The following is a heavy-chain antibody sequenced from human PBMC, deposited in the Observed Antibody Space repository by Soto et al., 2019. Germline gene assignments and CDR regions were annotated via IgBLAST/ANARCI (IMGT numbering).Heavy chain of an antibody. D-gene: IGHD4-17*01. CDR2: ISAYNGNT. J-gene: IGHJ3*02. Sequence: QVPLVQSGAEVKKPGASVKVSCKASGYTFTSYGISWVRQAPGQGLEWMGWISAYNGNTNYAQKLQGRVTMTTDTSTSTAYMALRSLRSDDTAVYYCARETLDYGDYGDAFDIWGQGTMVTVSS. V-gene: IGHV1-18*04. CDR3: ARETLDYGDYGDAFDI. CDR1: GYTFTSYG.